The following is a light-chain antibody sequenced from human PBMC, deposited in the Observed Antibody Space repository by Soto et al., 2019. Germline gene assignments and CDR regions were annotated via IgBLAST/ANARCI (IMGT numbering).Light chain of an antibody. V-gene: IGKV3D-11*02. CDR1: QSVSSN. CDR3: QQRNNWPPIT. CDR2: DAS. Sequence: EIVMTQSPATLSVSPGERATLSCRASQSVSSNLAWYQQKPGQAPRLLIYDASNRATGIPARFSGSGPGTDFTLTIDNLQPEDFAIYYCQQRNNWPPITFGQGTRLEN. J-gene: IGKJ5*01.